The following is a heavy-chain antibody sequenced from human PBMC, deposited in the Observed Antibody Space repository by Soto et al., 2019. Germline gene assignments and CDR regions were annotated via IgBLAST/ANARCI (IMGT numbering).Heavy chain of an antibody. V-gene: IGHV3-23*01. CDR1: GITISNYP. D-gene: IGHD3-22*01. CDR3: VKDDGGYPSTAPH. Sequence: GGSLRLSCAASGITISNYPMSWVRQAPGKGLDWVSGISGSGDRTYYADSAKGRFTISKDISKNSLSLQLDNRGVEDTAVYFCVKDDGGYPSTAPHWGQGTLVTVSS. CDR2: ISGSGDRT. J-gene: IGHJ1*01.